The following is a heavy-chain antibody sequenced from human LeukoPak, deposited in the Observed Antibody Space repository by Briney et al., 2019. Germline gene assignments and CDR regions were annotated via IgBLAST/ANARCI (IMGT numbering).Heavy chain of an antibody. J-gene: IGHJ6*02. D-gene: IGHD1-26*01. V-gene: IGHV3-7*01. CDR3: ASSHDSASND. CDR2: INPDGRAT. CDR1: GFTFSTSW. Sequence: GGSLRLSCAASGFTFSTSWMSWVRQAPGKGLEWLANINPDGRATFYVDSVKGRFTISRDNAKNSLFLKMSSLRDADTALYYCASSHDSASNDWGQGTAVTVYS.